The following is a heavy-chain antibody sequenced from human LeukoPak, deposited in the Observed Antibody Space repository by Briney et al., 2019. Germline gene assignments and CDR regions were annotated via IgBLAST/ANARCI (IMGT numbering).Heavy chain of an antibody. CDR2: INAGNGNT. CDR3: ARAGYCGGDCYSELDY. V-gene: IGHV1-3*01. D-gene: IGHD2-21*02. J-gene: IGHJ4*02. Sequence: GASVKVSCKASGGTFSSYAISWVRQAPGQGLEWMGWINAGNGNTKYSQKFQGRVTITRDTSASTAYMELSSLRSKDTAVYYCARAGYCGGDCYSELDYWGQGTLVTVSS. CDR1: GGTFSSYA.